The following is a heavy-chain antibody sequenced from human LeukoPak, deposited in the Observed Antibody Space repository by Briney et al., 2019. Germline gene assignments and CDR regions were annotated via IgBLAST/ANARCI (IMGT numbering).Heavy chain of an antibody. Sequence: ASVKVSCKASGYTFTGYYMHWERQAPGQGLEWMGWINPNSGGTNYAQKFQGRVTMTTDTSVSTALMELSRLTSDDTAVYYCARDPGIAVTLWGQGTLVTVSS. J-gene: IGHJ4*02. CDR2: INPNSGGT. D-gene: IGHD6-19*01. V-gene: IGHV1-2*02. CDR3: ARDPGIAVTL. CDR1: GYTFTGYY.